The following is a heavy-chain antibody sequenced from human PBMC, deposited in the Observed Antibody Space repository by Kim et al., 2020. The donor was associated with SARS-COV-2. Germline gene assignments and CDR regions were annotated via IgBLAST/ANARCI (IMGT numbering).Heavy chain of an antibody. Sequence: GGSLRLSCAASGFTVSSNYMSWVRQAPGKGLEWVSFIYSAGTTKYADSVKGRFAISRDNSKNTLYLQMNSLRAEDTAVYYCARWDQYYYQYWGHGTLVTVSS. J-gene: IGHJ1*01. CDR3: ARWDQYYYQY. CDR1: GFTVSSNY. CDR2: IYSAGTT. V-gene: IGHV3-53*01. D-gene: IGHD3-10*01.